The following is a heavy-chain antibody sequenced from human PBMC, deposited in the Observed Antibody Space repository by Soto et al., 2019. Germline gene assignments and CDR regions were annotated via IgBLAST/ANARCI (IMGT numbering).Heavy chain of an antibody. CDR1: GVTFSRYA. V-gene: IGHV1-69*01. CDR2: IINXFGTE. CDR3: ARVGGYYDSSGYFY. Sequence: SVKVSCKASGVTFSRYAISWVRQAPGQGLEWMGGIINXFGTEXYEKKFKGRVXXNADEYTXXXYMELRSMRSEDTAVYYCARVGGYYDSSGYFYWGQGTLVTVSS. D-gene: IGHD3-22*01. J-gene: IGHJ4*02.